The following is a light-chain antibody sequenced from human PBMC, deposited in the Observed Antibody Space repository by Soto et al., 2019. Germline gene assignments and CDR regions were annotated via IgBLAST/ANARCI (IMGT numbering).Light chain of an antibody. V-gene: IGLV2-11*01. CDR3: CSYAGSYTWV. CDR2: AVN. J-gene: IGLJ3*02. Sequence: QSALTQPRSVSGSPGQSVTISCTGTSSDVGDYNYVSWHQQRPGKAPKLLIYAVNMRPSGVPDRFSGSKSGNTASLTISGLQAEDEADYSCCSYAGSYTWVFGGGTKLTVL. CDR1: SSDVGDYNY.